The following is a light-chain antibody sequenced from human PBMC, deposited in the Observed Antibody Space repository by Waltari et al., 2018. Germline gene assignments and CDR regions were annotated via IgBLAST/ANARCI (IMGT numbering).Light chain of an antibody. J-gene: IGLJ3*02. V-gene: IGLV8-61*01. CDR2: KAN. CDR3: ALYMGSGIWV. CDR1: SGSLSTTSY. Sequence: QTVVTQEPSLSVSPGGTVTLTCALSSGSLSTTSYATWYQQTPGQAPRTLVYKANALSSGVPYRFSGSILGNPAALTITGAQADDESDYYCALYMGSGIWVFGGGTRLTVL.